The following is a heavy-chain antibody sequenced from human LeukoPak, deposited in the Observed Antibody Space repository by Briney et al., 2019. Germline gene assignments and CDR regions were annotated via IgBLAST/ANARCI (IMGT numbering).Heavy chain of an antibody. V-gene: IGHV1-2*02. CDR2: INPNSGGT. CDR1: GYTFTTSD. CDR3: AREVSGSFDY. D-gene: IGHD6-19*01. Sequence: GASVKVSCQASGYTFTTSDINWVRQATGQGLEWMGWINPNSGGTNYAQKFQGRVTMTRDTSISTTYMELSRLRSDDTAVYYCAREVSGSFDYWGQGTLVTVSS. J-gene: IGHJ4*02.